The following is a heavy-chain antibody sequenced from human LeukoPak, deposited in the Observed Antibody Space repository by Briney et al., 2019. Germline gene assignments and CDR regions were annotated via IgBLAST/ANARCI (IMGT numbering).Heavy chain of an antibody. CDR2: INHSGST. CDR1: GGSFSGYY. Sequence: KPSETLSLTCAVYGGSFSGYYWSWIRQPPGKGLEWIGEINHSGSTNYNPSLKSRVTISVDTSKNQFSLKLSSVTAADTAVYYCARVCITMVRGVHNWFDPWGQGTLVTVSS. CDR3: ARVCITMVRGVHNWFDP. J-gene: IGHJ5*02. V-gene: IGHV4-34*01. D-gene: IGHD3-10*01.